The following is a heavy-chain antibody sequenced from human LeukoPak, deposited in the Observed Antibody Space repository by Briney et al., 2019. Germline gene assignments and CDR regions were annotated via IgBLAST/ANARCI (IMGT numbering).Heavy chain of an antibody. D-gene: IGHD2-15*01. CDR1: GYTFTGYY. V-gene: IGHV1-2*02. Sequence: ASVKVSCKASGYTFTGYYMHWVRQAPGQGLEWMGWINPNSGGTNYAQKFQGRVTMTRDTSISTAYMELSRLRSDDTAVYYCARDRTYCSGGSCYSRFRLDVWGKGTTVTVSS. J-gene: IGHJ6*04. CDR3: ARDRTYCSGGSCYSRFRLDV. CDR2: INPNSGGT.